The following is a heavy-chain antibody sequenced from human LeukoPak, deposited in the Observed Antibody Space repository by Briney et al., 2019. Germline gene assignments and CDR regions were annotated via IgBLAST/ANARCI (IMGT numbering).Heavy chain of an antibody. J-gene: IGHJ3*02. CDR2: IYYSGST. CDR3: ARGYSYAHDAFDI. D-gene: IGHD5-18*01. CDR1: GGSISSSIYY. V-gene: IGHV4-39*01. Sequence: PSEPLSLTCTVSGGSISSSIYYWGWIRQPPAKGLEWIGSIYYSGSTYYNPSLKSRVTISVDTSKNQFSLKLSSVTAADTAVYYCARGYSYAHDAFDIWGQGTMGTVSS.